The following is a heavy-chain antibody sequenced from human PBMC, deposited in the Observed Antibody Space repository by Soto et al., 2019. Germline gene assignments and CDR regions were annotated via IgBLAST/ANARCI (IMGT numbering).Heavy chain of an antibody. CDR2: INPSGGST. V-gene: IGHV1-46*01. CDR3: ARKTTYCSSTSCYSYFDY. Sequence: GSVKVSCKASGYTFTSYYMHWVRQAPGQGVEWMGIINPSGGSTSYAQKFQGRVTMTRDTSTSTVYMELSSLRSEDTAVYYCARKTTYCSSTSCYSYFDYWGQGTLVTVYS. CDR1: GYTFTSYY. D-gene: IGHD2-2*01. J-gene: IGHJ4*02.